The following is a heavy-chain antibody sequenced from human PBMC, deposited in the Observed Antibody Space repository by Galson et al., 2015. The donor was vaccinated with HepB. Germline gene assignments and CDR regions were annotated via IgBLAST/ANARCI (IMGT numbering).Heavy chain of an antibody. D-gene: IGHD6-19*01. Sequence: SLRLSCAASGFPFDDYAMHWVRQAPGKGLEWVSGISWNSGSIGYADSVKGRFTISRDNAKNSLYLQMNSLRAEDTALYYCANDTGYSSGRNGGAFDIWGQGTMVTVSS. CDR3: ANDTGYSSGRNGGAFDI. V-gene: IGHV3-9*01. J-gene: IGHJ3*02. CDR2: ISWNSGSI. CDR1: GFPFDDYA.